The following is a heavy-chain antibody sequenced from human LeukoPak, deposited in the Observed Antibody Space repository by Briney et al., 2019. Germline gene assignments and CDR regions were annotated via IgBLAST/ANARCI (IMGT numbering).Heavy chain of an antibody. Sequence: GGSLRLSCAASGFTFSSYEMNWVRQAPGKGLEWVSYISSSGSTIYYADSVKGRFTISRDNAKNSLYPQMNSLRAEDTAVYYCARAAAGPYFDYWGQGTLVTVSS. CDR2: ISSSGSTI. CDR3: ARAAAGPYFDY. D-gene: IGHD6-13*01. CDR1: GFTFSSYE. J-gene: IGHJ4*02. V-gene: IGHV3-48*03.